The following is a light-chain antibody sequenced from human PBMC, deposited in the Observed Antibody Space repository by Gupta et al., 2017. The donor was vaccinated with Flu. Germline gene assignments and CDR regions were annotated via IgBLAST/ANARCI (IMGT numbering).Light chain of an antibody. V-gene: IGKV2-40*01. CDR1: QSLLDSDDGSTC. J-gene: IGKJ3*01. Sequence: DIVMTQTPLSLPVTPGKPASISCRSSQSLLDSDDGSTCLDWYLQRPGQSPQLLIYKVSYRASGVPDRFSGSGSGTDFTLKISRVEAEDVGVYYCMHCMRFPYTFGPGTKVDIK. CDR3: MHCMRFPYT. CDR2: KVS.